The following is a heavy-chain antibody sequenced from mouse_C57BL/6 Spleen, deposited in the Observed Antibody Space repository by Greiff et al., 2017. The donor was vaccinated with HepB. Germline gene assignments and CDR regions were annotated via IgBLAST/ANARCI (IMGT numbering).Heavy chain of an antibody. J-gene: IGHJ2*01. CDR3: TEASYGNCFDY. Sequence: EVQLQQSGAELVRPGASVKLSCTASGFNIKDDYMHWVKQRPEQGLEWIGWIDPENGDTEYASKFQGKATITADTSSNTAYLQLSSLTSEDTAVYYCTEASYGNCFDYWGQGTTLTVSS. V-gene: IGHV14-4*01. CDR1: GFNIKDDY. D-gene: IGHD2-10*01. CDR2: IDPENGDT.